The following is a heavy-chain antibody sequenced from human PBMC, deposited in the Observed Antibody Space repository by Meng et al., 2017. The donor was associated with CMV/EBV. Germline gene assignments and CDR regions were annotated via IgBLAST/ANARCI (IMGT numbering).Heavy chain of an antibody. J-gene: IGHJ4*02. CDR2: IYSGGST. CDR1: GFTVSSNY. CDR3: ASGGVVVPDN. Sequence: GESLKISCAASGFTVSSNYMSWVRQAPGKGLEWVSVIYSGGSTYYADSVKGRFTISRDNSKNTLYLQMNSLRAEDTAVYYCASGGVVVPDNWGQGTLVTVSS. V-gene: IGHV3-53*01. D-gene: IGHD2-2*01.